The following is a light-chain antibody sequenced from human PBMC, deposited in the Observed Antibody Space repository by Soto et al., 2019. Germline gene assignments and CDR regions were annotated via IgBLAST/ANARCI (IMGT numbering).Light chain of an antibody. CDR1: ASDVGGYNY. V-gene: IGLV2-14*01. J-gene: IGLJ1*01. Sequence: QSVLTQPASVSGSPGQSITISCTGTASDVGGYNYVSWYQQHPGKAPKLMIHAVSNRPSGISSRFSGSKSGNTASLTISGLPSEDEADYFCCSYTSRTTYVFGTGTKVTVL. CDR3: CSYTSRTTYV. CDR2: AVS.